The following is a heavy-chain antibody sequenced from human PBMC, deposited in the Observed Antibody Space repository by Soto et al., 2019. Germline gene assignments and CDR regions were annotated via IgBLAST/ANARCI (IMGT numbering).Heavy chain of an antibody. J-gene: IGHJ3*02. Sequence: ASVKVSCKASGYTSTSYGISWVRQAPGQGLEWMGWISAYNGNTNYAQKLQGRVTMTTDTSTSTAYMELRSLRSDDTAVYYCARFPARSYLGAFDIWGQGTMVTVSS. CDR2: ISAYNGNT. D-gene: IGHD1-26*01. CDR1: GYTSTSYG. V-gene: IGHV1-18*01. CDR3: ARFPARSYLGAFDI.